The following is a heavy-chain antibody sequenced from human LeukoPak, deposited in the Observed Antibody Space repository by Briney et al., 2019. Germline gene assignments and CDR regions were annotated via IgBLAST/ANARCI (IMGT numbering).Heavy chain of an antibody. CDR2: IWYDGSNK. CDR3: ARDQAGAFDI. CDR1: GFTFSSYA. V-gene: IGHV3-33*01. D-gene: IGHD3-10*01. Sequence: QPGRPLRLSCVASGFTFSSYAMHWVREAPGKGLEWVAVIWYDGSNKYYAESVKGRFTISRDNAKNTLHLQMNSLRAEDTAVYYCARDQAGAFDIWGQGTTVTVSS. J-gene: IGHJ3*02.